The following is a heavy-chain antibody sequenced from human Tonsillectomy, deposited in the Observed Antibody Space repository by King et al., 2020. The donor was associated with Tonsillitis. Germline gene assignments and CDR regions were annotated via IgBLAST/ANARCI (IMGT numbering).Heavy chain of an antibody. CDR2: IKSKTDGGTT. CDR3: TTSPPALYCSGGSCYSPYYYGMDV. CDR1: GFTFSNAW. D-gene: IGHD2-15*01. Sequence: VQLVESGGGLVKPGGSLRLSCAASGFTFSNAWMSWVRQAPGKGLEWVGRIKSKTDGGTTDYAAPVKGRFTITREDSKNTLYLKMNSLKTEDTAVYYCTTSPPALYCSGGSCYSPYYYGMDVWGQGTTVTVSS. J-gene: IGHJ6*02. V-gene: IGHV3-15*01.